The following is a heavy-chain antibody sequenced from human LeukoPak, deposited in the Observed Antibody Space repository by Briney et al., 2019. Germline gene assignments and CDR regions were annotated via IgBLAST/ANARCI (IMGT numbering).Heavy chain of an antibody. V-gene: IGHV3-30-3*01. CDR2: ISYDGSNK. D-gene: IGHD1-1*01. CDR1: GFTFSSYA. J-gene: IGHJ5*02. Sequence: GGSLRLSCAAYGFTFSSYAMHWVRQAPGKGLEWVAVISYDGSNKYYADSVKGRFTISRDNSKNTLYLQMNSLRAEDTAVYYCARDRGTWWFDPWGQGTLVTVSS. CDR3: ARDRGTWWFDP.